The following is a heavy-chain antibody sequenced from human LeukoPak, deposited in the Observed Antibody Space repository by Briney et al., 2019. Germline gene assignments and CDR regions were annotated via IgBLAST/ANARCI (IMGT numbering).Heavy chain of an antibody. V-gene: IGHV1-8*01. CDR3: ARGYSSGWAKSYYYYMDV. CDR2: MNPNSGNT. CDR1: GYTFTNYD. Sequence: ASVKVSCKASGYTFTNYDINWVRQATGQGLEWMGWMNPNSGNTGYAQKFQGRVTITRNTSISTAYMELSSLRSEDTAVYYCARGYSSGWAKSYYYYMDVWGKGTTVTVSS. J-gene: IGHJ6*03. D-gene: IGHD6-19*01.